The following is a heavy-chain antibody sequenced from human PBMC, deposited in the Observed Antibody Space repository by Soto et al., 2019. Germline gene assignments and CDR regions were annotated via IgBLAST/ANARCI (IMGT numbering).Heavy chain of an antibody. CDR1: GFTFSSYG. J-gene: IGHJ6*01. CDR2: ISYDGSNK. D-gene: IGHD1-26*01. Sequence: QVQLVESGGGVVQPGRSLRLSCAASGFTFSSYGMYWVRQAPGKGLEWVATISYDGSNKYYADSVKGRFTISRDNSRNTLYLQMTSLSAEDTAVYYCARRNQGGRPYYYYYGMDVW. V-gene: IGHV3-30*03. CDR3: ARRNQGGRPYYYYYGMDV.